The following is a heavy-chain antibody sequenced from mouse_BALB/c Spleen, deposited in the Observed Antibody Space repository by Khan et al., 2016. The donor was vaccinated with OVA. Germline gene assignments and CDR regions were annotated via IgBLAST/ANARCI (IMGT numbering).Heavy chain of an antibody. J-gene: IGHJ3*01. CDR2: ISPGSGDT. D-gene: IGHD1-2*01. CDR3: ARRNYFGYTFAY. CDR1: GYTFTDYY. Sequence: QVQLQQSGAELARPGASVKLSCKASGYTFTDYYINWVKQRTGQGLEWIGEISPGSGDTYYNEKFKGKATLTADKSSSTVYMQLSSLTAEASAVYFGARRNYFGYTFAYGGQGTLVTVSA. V-gene: IGHV1-77*01.